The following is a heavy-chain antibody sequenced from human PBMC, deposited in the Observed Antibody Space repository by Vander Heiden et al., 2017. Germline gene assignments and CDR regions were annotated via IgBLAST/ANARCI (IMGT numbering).Heavy chain of an antibody. CDR1: GFTFSGSA. CDR3: ARQDYYDSSDEAAYYYGMDD. Sequence: EVQLVESGGGLVQPGGSLKLSCAASGFTFSGSAVHWVRQASGKGLEWVGHIRSKANSYATAYAASVKGRFTISRDDSKNTAYLQINSLKTEDTAVYYCARQDYYDSSDEAAYYYGMDDWGQGTTVTVSS. J-gene: IGHJ6*02. D-gene: IGHD3-22*01. V-gene: IGHV3-73*02. CDR2: IRSKANSYAT.